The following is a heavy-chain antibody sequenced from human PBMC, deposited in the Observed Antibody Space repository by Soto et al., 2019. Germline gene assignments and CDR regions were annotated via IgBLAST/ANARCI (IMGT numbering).Heavy chain of an antibody. CDR2: IYPGDSDT. CDR3: ARNRAVAGPYYHYGMAV. CDR1: GYSFTSYW. D-gene: IGHD6-19*01. J-gene: IGHJ6*02. V-gene: IGHV5-51*01. Sequence: PGESLKISCKGSGYSFTSYWIGWVRQMPGKGLEWMGIIYPGDSDTRYSPSFQGQVTISADKSISTAYLQWSSLKASDTAMYYCARNRAVAGPYYHYGMAVWGQGTTVTVSS.